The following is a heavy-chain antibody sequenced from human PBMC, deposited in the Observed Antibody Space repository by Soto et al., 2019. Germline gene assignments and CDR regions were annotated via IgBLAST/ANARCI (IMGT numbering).Heavy chain of an antibody. Sequence: GGSVRLSCAASGFTVSSNYMSWVRQAPGKGLEWVSVIYSGGSTYYADSVKGRFTISRDNSKNTLYLQMNSLRAEDTAVYYCARVRFDWFPAARVAFDYWGQGTLVTVSS. CDR1: GFTVSSNY. CDR3: ARVRFDWFPAARVAFDY. V-gene: IGHV3-53*01. D-gene: IGHD3-9*01. J-gene: IGHJ4*02. CDR2: IYSGGST.